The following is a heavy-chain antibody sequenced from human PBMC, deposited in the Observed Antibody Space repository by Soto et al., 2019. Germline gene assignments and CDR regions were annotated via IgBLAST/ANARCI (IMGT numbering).Heavy chain of an antibody. Sequence: PGGSLRLSCPASGFTFASYSLSWGRQAPVKGLGWVGSIRGKGYFLTTEYAASVRGRFTISREDSKIIAYLQVNSLQTEDTAVYYCASYRSAADLSDFDYWGQGTLVTVSS. V-gene: IGHV3-49*04. CDR1: GFTFASYS. CDR3: ASYRSAADLSDFDY. D-gene: IGHD6-13*01. CDR2: IRGKGYFLTT. J-gene: IGHJ4*02.